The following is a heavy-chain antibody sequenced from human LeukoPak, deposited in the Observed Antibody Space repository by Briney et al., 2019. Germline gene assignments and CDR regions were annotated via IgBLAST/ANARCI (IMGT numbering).Heavy chain of an antibody. CDR2: IYYSGST. CDR3: ARVNPDYGGNSRVDY. V-gene: IGHV4-59*01. J-gene: IGHJ4*02. D-gene: IGHD4-23*01. CDR1: GGSISSYY. Sequence: PSETLSLTCTVSGGSISSYYWSWIRQPPGKGLEWIGYIYYSGSTNYNPSLKSRVTISVDTSKNQFSLKLSSVTAADTAVYYCARVNPDYGGNSRVDYWGQGTLVTASS.